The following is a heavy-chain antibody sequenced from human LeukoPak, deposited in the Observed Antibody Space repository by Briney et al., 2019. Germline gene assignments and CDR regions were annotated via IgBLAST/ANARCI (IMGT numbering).Heavy chain of an antibody. Sequence: PGRALTLSCAASEFTFSSFGMHWVRQAPGKGMEWVAVIWYDASNKYYADSVKGRFTISRDNSKNTLFLQMNSLRDDDTAVYYCVRGVGVSRFNYFDPWGQGTLVIVSS. CDR2: IWYDASNK. D-gene: IGHD6-13*01. CDR1: EFTFSSFG. V-gene: IGHV3-33*01. CDR3: VRGVGVSRFNYFDP. J-gene: IGHJ5*02.